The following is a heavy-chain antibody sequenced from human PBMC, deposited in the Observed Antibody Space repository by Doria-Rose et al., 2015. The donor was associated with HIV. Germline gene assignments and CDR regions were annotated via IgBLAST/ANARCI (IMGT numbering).Heavy chain of an antibody. Sequence: SRSSYWCWIRQPPGKELELIVSIYYSGSTYYHPSLKSRVTISVDTSKNQFSLKLSSVTAADTAVYYCARGTDDYYYYMDVWGKGNT. J-gene: IGHJ6*03. CDR3: ARGTDDYYYYMDV. CDR1: SRSSY. D-gene: IGHD1-1*01. V-gene: IGHV4-39*07. CDR2: IYYSGST.